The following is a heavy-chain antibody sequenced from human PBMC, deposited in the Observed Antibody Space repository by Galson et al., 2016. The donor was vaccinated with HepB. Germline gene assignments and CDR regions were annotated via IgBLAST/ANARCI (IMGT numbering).Heavy chain of an antibody. CDR2: ISWNSGSI. CDR3: AKGGGYGYEGEIDY. J-gene: IGHJ4*02. Sequence: SLRLSCAASGFSFDDYAMNWVRQAPGKGLEWVSGISWNSGSIGYADSVKGRFTISRDNAKNFLYLQMNNLRAEDTALYYCAKGGGYGYEGEIDYWGQGTLVTVSS. D-gene: IGHD5-12*01. V-gene: IGHV3-9*01. CDR1: GFSFDDYA.